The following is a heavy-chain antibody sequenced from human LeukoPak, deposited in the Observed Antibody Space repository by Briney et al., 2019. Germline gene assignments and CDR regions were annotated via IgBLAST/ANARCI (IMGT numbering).Heavy chain of an antibody. D-gene: IGHD3-10*01. CDR3: ARVRQSRGMDV. J-gene: IGHJ6*02. Sequence: SETLSLTCTVYGGSISSYYWSWIRQPPGKGMEWIGYIYYSGSTNYNPSLKSRVTISVDTSKNQFSLKLSSVTAADTAVYYCARVRQSRGMDVWGQGTTVTVSS. CDR2: IYYSGST. CDR1: GGSISSYY. V-gene: IGHV4-59*01.